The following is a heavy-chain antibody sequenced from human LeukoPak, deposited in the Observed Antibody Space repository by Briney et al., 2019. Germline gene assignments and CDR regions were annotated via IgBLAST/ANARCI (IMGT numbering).Heavy chain of an antibody. J-gene: IGHJ4*02. Sequence: PGGSLRLSCAASGFTFSSYWMHWVRQAPGKGPVWVARTNRDGSSTAYADSMKGRFTISKDNAKNTLYLLMNSLRAEDTAVYYCARDSVEWYIFDYWGQGTLVTVSS. CDR1: GFTFSSYW. CDR2: TNRDGSST. V-gene: IGHV3-74*01. CDR3: ARDSVEWYIFDY. D-gene: IGHD3-3*01.